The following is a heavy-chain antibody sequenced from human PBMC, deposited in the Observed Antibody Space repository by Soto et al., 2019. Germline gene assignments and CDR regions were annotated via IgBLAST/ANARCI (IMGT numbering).Heavy chain of an antibody. Sequence: NPSETLSLTCTVSGGSISSGGYYWSWIRQHPGKGLEWIGYIYYSGSTYYNPSLKSRVTISVDTSKNQFSLKLSSVTAADTAVYYCARDRLLYYDILTGYYMPHNRVGAFDIWGQGTMVTV. V-gene: IGHV4-31*02. D-gene: IGHD3-9*01. CDR2: IYYSGST. CDR3: ARDRLLYYDILTGYYMPHNRVGAFDI. J-gene: IGHJ3*02. CDR1: GGSISSGGYY.